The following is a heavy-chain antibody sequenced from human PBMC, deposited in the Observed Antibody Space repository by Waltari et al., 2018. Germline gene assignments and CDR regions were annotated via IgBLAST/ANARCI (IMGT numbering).Heavy chain of an antibody. CDR3: ARSSAGMPRWLGDY. Sequence: QLQLQESGPGLAKPSETLSLFCRVSGDSISSSNYYWGWIRRPPGKGLEWIASVYYSGTTYYNPSLKSRVTISADTSRNQFYLRLTSVTATDTAVYYCARSSAGMPRWLGDYWGQGILVTVSS. J-gene: IGHJ4*02. CDR2: VYYSGTT. D-gene: IGHD5-12*01. CDR1: GDSISSSNYY. V-gene: IGHV4-39*01.